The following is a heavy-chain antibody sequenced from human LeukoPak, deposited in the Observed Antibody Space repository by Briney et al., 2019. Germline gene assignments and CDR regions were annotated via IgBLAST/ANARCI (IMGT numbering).Heavy chain of an antibody. CDR2: INPNSGGT. Sequence: ASVKVSCKASGYTFTGYYMHWVRQAPGQGLEWMGWINPNSGGTNYAQKFQGRVTMTRDTSISTAYMELSRLRSEDTAVYYCARDLRGSGYIDYWGQGTLVTVSS. D-gene: IGHD3-10*01. J-gene: IGHJ4*02. CDR3: ARDLRGSGYIDY. CDR1: GYTFTGYY. V-gene: IGHV1-2*02.